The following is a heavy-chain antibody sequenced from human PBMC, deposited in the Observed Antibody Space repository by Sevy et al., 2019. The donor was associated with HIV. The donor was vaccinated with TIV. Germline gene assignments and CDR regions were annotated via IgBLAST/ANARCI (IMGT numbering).Heavy chain of an antibody. CDR1: GYTFTGYY. CDR2: INPNSGGT. D-gene: IGHD3-22*01. CDR3: ARDLSYYYDSSGLGADY. V-gene: IGHV1-2*02. Sequence: ASVKVSCKASGYTFTGYYMHWVRQAPGQGLEWMGWINPNSGGTNYAQKFQGRVTMTRDTSINTAYMELSRLRSDDTAVYYCARDLSYYYDSSGLGADYWGQGTLVTVSS. J-gene: IGHJ4*02.